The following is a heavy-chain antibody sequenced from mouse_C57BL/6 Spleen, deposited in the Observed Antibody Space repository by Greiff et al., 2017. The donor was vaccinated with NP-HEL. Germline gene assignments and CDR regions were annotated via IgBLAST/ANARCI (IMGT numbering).Heavy chain of an antibody. J-gene: IGHJ3*01. Sequence: EVKVVESGGGLVKPGGSLKLSCAASGFTFSSYAMSWVRQTPEKRLEWVATISDGGSYTYYPDNVKGRFTISRDNAKNNLYLQMSHLKSEDTAMYYCARDSSGYFAWFAYWGQGTLVTVSA. CDR1: GFTFSSYA. CDR3: ARDSSGYFAWFAY. V-gene: IGHV5-4*01. D-gene: IGHD3-2*02. CDR2: ISDGGSYT.